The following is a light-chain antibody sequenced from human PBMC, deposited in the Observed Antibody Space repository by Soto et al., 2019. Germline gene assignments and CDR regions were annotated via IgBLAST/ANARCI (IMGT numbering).Light chain of an antibody. Sequence: QSVLTQPPSVSGAPGQRVTISCTGSSSNIGAGYDVHWYQQLPGTAPKLLISGNSNRPSGVPDRFSGSKSGTSASLAITGLQAEDEADYYCQSYDSSLSGRVFGTGNKVTVL. CDR1: SSNIGAGYD. CDR3: QSYDSSLSGRV. CDR2: GNS. J-gene: IGLJ1*01. V-gene: IGLV1-40*01.